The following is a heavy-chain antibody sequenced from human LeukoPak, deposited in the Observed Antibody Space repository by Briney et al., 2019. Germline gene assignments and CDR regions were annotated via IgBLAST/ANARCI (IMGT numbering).Heavy chain of an antibody. CDR2: ISGSGGST. V-gene: IGHV3-23*01. Sequence: GGSLRLSCAASGFTFSSYGMHWVRQAPGKGLEWVSAISGSGGSTYYADSVKGRFTISRDNSKNTPYLQMNSLRAEDTAVYYCAKGRWGYCSGGSCYPIFDPWGQGTLVTVSS. J-gene: IGHJ5*02. CDR1: GFTFSSYG. CDR3: AKGRWGYCSGGSCYPIFDP. D-gene: IGHD2-15*01.